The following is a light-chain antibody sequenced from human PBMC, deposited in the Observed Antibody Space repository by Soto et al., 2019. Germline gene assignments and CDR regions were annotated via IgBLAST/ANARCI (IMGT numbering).Light chain of an antibody. Sequence: QSVLTQPPSASGTPGQRVTISCSGSSSNIGSNTVNWYQQLPGTAPKLLIYSNNQQPSGVPDRFSGSKSGTSASLAISGLQSEDEADYYCAAWDDSLKDVFGTGTKLTVL. CDR3: AAWDDSLKDV. CDR1: SSNIGSNT. V-gene: IGLV1-44*01. CDR2: SNN. J-gene: IGLJ1*01.